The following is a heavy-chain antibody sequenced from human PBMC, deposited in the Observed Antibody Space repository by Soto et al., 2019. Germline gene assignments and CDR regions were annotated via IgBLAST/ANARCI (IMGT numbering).Heavy chain of an antibody. Sequence: GESLKISCRGSGYSFTSYWIGWVRQMPGKGLEWMGIIYPGDSDARYSPSFQGQVTISADKSITTAYLQWSSLKASDTAMYYCARRGYCSGGSCHSAAFDIWGQGTMVTISS. CDR1: GYSFTSYW. V-gene: IGHV5-51*01. CDR3: ARRGYCSGGSCHSAAFDI. D-gene: IGHD2-15*01. CDR2: IYPGDSDA. J-gene: IGHJ3*02.